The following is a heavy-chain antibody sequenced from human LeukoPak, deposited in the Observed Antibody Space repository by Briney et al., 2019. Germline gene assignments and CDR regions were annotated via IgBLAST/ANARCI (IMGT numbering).Heavy chain of an antibody. Sequence: GASVKVSCKASGGTFSSYAISWVRQAPGQGLEWMGGIIPIFGTANYAQKFQGRVTITADESTSTAYMELSSLRSEDTAVYYCARDLRPRGVIYSPFDYWGQGTLVTVSS. CDR1: GGTFSSYA. CDR2: IIPIFGTA. V-gene: IGHV1-69*13. CDR3: ARDLRPRGVIYSPFDY. J-gene: IGHJ4*02. D-gene: IGHD3-3*01.